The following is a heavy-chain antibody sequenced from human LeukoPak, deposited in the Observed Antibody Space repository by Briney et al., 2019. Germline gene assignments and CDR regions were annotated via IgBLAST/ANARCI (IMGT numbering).Heavy chain of an antibody. CDR1: GGSISSYY. J-gene: IGHJ6*04. CDR2: IYYSGST. Sequence: PSETLSLTCTVSGGSISSYYWSWIRQPPEKGLEWIGYIYYSGSTNYNPSLKSRVTISVDTSKNQFSLKLSSVTAADTAVYYCARYITMVRGVYYYGMDVWGKGTTVTVSS. V-gene: IGHV4-59*01. CDR3: ARYITMVRGVYYYGMDV. D-gene: IGHD3-10*01.